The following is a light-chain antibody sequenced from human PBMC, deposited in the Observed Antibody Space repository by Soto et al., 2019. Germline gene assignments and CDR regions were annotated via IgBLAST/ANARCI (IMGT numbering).Light chain of an antibody. CDR2: EVS. V-gene: IGLV2-14*01. CDR1: SSDVGGYNY. CDR3: SSYTGRSTYV. J-gene: IGLJ1*01. Sequence: QSALTQPASVSGSPGQSITISCTGTSSDVGGYNYVSWYQQHPGKAPKLMIYEVSNRPSGVSNRFSGSKSGNTASLTISGLEAEYEADYYCSSYTGRSTYVFGTGTKVTLL.